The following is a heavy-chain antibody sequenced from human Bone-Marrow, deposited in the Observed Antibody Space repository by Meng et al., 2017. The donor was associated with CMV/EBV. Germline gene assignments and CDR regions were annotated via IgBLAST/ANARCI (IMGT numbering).Heavy chain of an antibody. CDR1: GFTFSSYE. J-gene: IGHJ6*02. CDR3: VGAYFERYCFNGECYNFHYYYGMDV. V-gene: IGHV3-48*03. Sequence: GESLKISCAASGFTFSSYEMNWVRQAPGKGLEWVSYISSSGSTIYYADSVKGRFTISRDNAKNSLYLQMNSLRAEDTAVYYCVGAYFERYCFNGECYNFHYYYGMDVWGQGTTVTVSS. CDR2: ISSSGSTI. D-gene: IGHD2-8*01.